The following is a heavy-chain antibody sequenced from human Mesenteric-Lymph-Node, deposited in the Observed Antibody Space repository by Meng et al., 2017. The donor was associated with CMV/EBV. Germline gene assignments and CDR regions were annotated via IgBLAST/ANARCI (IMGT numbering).Heavy chain of an antibody. CDR3: VRSGYCTDGVCLIEGVNYYDYGLDL. Sequence: GGSLRLSCAASGFTFNTYDMHWVRQAPGKGLEWLSHISVSGTSTHLVDSVKGRFAISRDNAKNSLYLQMNSLRADDTAVYYCVRSGYCTDGVCLIEGVNYYDYGLDLWGQGTTVTVSS. CDR1: GFTFNTYD. D-gene: IGHD2-8*01. CDR2: ISVSGTST. V-gene: IGHV3-48*03. J-gene: IGHJ6*02.